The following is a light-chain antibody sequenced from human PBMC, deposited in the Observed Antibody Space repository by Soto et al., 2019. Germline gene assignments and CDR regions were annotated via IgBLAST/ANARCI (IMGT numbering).Light chain of an antibody. CDR2: GAS. Sequence: EVVLTPSPDTLSVSPGAIATLSCRATQTFGSTYLARYYRKSCQAPGFLIYGASTRPTGIPDRFSGSGSGTDFNLTISRLEPEDFAVYYCQQYGSSLTFGQGTRLEI. CDR1: QTFGSTY. J-gene: IGKJ5*01. CDR3: QQYGSSLT. V-gene: IGKV3-20*01.